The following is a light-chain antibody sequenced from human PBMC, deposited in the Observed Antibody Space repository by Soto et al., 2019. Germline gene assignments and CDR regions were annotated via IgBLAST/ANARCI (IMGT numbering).Light chain of an antibody. V-gene: IGKV1-39*01. CDR3: QQTYSIPYT. CDR1: QSISNS. J-gene: IGKJ2*01. CDR2: AAS. Sequence: DIRMTQSPSSLSASVEDRVTITCRASQSISNSLNWYQQKPGKAPKLLIYAASSLQSGVPSRFSGSGSGTDFTLTISSLQPEDFATYYCQQTYSIPYTFGQGTNLEIK.